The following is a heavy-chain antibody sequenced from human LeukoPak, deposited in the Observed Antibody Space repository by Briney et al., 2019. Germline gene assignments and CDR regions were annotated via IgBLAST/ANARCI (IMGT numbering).Heavy chain of an antibody. V-gene: IGHV3-33*01. CDR2: IWYDGSNK. CDR3: ARGVYSSGWFFDY. J-gene: IGHJ4*02. Sequence: PGRSLRLSCTASGFTFSSYGMHWVRQAPGKGLEWVAVIWYDGSNKYYADSVKGRFTISRDNSKNTLYLQMNSLRAEDTAVYDCARGVYSSGWFFDYWGQGTLVTVSS. CDR1: GFTFSSYG. D-gene: IGHD6-19*01.